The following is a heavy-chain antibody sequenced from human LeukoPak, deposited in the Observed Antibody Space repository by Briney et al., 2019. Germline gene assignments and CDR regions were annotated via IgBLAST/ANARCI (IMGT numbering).Heavy chain of an antibody. D-gene: IGHD2-15*01. CDR3: ARGVVVVVAATDYYYYYGMDV. CDR2: INHSGST. J-gene: IGHJ6*02. CDR1: GVSFSGYY. V-gene: IGHV4-34*01. Sequence: PSETLSLTCAVYGVSFSGYYWSWIRQPPGKGLEWIGEINHSGSTNYNPSLKSRVTISVDTSKNQFSLKLSSVTAADTAVYYCARGVVVVVAATDYYYYYGMDVWGQGTTVTVSS.